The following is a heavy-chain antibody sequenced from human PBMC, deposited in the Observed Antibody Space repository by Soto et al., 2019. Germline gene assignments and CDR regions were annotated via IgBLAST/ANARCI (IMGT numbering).Heavy chain of an antibody. CDR1: GFTFSSYA. CDR2: ISGSGGST. J-gene: IGHJ6*02. Sequence: EVQLLESGGGLVQPGGSLRLSCAASGFTFSSYAMSWVRQAPGKGLEWVSAISGSGGSTYYADSVKGRFTISRDNSKNTVYLQMNSLRAEDTAVYYCANAYCGGDCYSGNNYYGMDVWGQGTTVTVSS. CDR3: ANAYCGGDCYSGNNYYGMDV. D-gene: IGHD2-21*02. V-gene: IGHV3-23*01.